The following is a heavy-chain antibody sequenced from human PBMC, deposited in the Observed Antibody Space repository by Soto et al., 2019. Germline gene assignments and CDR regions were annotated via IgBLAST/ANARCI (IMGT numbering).Heavy chain of an antibody. J-gene: IGHJ3*02. V-gene: IGHV1-69*13. CDR3: AREIFGVIISGGRDDSDI. Sequence: SVKVCCKASGGTFSTYAISWVRQAPGQGLEWMGGIIPIFGTAKYAQKFQGRVTITADESTSTAYMELSSLRSEDTAVYYCAREIFGVIISGGRDDSDIWGPVTRVPVS. CDR1: GGTFSTYA. CDR2: IIPIFGTA. D-gene: IGHD3-3*01.